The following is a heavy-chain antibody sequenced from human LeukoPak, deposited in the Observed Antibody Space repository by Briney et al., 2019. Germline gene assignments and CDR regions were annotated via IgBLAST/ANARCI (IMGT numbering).Heavy chain of an antibody. J-gene: IGHJ4*02. CDR3: ARDLGSGEYDY. CDR1: GGSVSSRN. Sequence: PSETLSLICTVSGGSVSSRNWSWIRQPPGKGLEWIGYIYYSGSTNYNPSLKSRVTTSVDTFKNQVSLKLTSVTAADTAVYYCARDLGSGEYDYWGQGTLVTVSS. V-gene: IGHV4-59*02. CDR2: IYYSGST. D-gene: IGHD3-10*01.